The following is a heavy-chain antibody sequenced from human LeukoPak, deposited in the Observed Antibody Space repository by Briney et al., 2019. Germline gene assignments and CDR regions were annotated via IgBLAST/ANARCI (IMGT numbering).Heavy chain of an antibody. J-gene: IGHJ6*02. Sequence: SETLSLTCTVSGGSISSGGYYWSWIRQHPGKGLEWIGYIYYSGSTYYNPSLKSRVTISVDTSKNQFSLKLSSVTAADTAVYHCARVSVVRGVYYYYGMDVWGQGTTVTVSS. CDR1: GGSISSGGYY. CDR2: IYYSGST. V-gene: IGHV4-31*03. CDR3: ARVSVVRGVYYYYGMDV. D-gene: IGHD3-10*01.